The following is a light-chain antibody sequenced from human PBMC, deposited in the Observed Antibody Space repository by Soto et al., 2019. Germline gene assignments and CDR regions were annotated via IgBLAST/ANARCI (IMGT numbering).Light chain of an antibody. CDR3: QQFNSYPIT. V-gene: IGKV1-5*03. CDR1: QTISSW. Sequence: DIQMTQSRTTLSGSVGDRVTITCRASQTISSWLAWYQQKPGKAPKLLIYKASTLKSGVPSRFSGSGSGTEFTLTISSLQPEDFATYYCQQFNSYPITFGQRTLLEI. J-gene: IGKJ5*01. CDR2: KAS.